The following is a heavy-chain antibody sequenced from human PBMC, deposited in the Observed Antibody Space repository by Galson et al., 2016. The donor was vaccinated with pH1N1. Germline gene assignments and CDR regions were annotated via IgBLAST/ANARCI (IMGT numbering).Heavy chain of an antibody. CDR1: GYTLSVHY. CDR2: INPKNGDT. Sequence: SVKVSCKASGYTLSVHYMHWVRQAPGHGLEWMGSINPKNGDTSYAEKFQDRVTMTSDTSITTGYMELRRLRSDDTALYYCARQWFGELLYYYKQGMDVWGQGTTVTVSS. D-gene: IGHD3-10*01. CDR3: ARQWFGELLYYYKQGMDV. J-gene: IGHJ6*02. V-gene: IGHV1-2*02.